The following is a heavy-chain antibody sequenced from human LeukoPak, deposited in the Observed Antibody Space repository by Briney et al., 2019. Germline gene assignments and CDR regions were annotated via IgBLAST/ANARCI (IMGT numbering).Heavy chain of an antibody. D-gene: IGHD6-13*01. CDR1: GGSLSGYY. Sequence: PSETLSLTCAVYGGSLSGYYWSWIRQPPGKGLEWIGEINHSGSTNYNPSLKSRVTISVDTSKNQFSLKLSSVTAADTAVYYCARREQQLTKPSDYWGQGTLVTVSS. CDR2: INHSGST. V-gene: IGHV4-34*01. CDR3: ARREQQLTKPSDY. J-gene: IGHJ4*02.